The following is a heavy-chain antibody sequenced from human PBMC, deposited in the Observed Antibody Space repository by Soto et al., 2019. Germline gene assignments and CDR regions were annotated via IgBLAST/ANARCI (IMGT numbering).Heavy chain of an antibody. CDR2: MNPNSGNT. CDR3: AREKSSYGMAV. Sequence: QVQLVQSGAEVKKPGASVKVSCKASGYTFTSYDINWVRQTTGQGLEWMGWMNPNSGNTGYAQKFQGTVTMTRNTSISTASMELGSLSSEDTAVYYCAREKSSYGMAVWGQGTTVTVSS. CDR1: GYTFTSYD. V-gene: IGHV1-8*01. J-gene: IGHJ6*02.